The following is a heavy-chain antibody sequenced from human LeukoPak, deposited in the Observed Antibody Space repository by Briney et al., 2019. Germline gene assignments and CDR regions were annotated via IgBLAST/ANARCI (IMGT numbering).Heavy chain of an antibody. Sequence: SVKVSCKASGGTFSSYAISWVRQAPGQGLEWMGGIIPIFGTANYAQKFQGRVTITADESTSTAYMELSSLRSDDTAVYYCARSGLLESYYYYGMDVWGQGTTVTVSS. V-gene: IGHV1-69*13. CDR1: GGTFSSYA. D-gene: IGHD2-21*01. J-gene: IGHJ6*02. CDR3: ARSGLLESYYYYGMDV. CDR2: IIPIFGTA.